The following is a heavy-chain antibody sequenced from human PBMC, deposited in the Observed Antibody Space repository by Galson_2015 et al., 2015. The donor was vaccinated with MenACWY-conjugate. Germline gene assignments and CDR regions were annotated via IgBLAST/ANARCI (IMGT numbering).Heavy chain of an antibody. V-gene: IGHV1-3*01. CDR3: ARVVVVTPGPFDY. CDR1: GYTFTSYA. D-gene: IGHD2-21*02. CDR2: INAGNGNT. J-gene: IGHJ4*02. Sequence: VKVSCKASGYTFTSYAMHWVRQAPGQRLEWMGWINAGNGNTKYSQKFQGRVTITRDTSASTAYMELSSLRSEDTAVYYCARVVVVTPGPFDYWGQGTLVTVSS.